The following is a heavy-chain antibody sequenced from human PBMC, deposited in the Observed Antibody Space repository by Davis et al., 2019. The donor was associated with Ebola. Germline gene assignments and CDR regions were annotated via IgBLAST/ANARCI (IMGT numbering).Heavy chain of an antibody. CDR1: GFTFSSYG. Sequence: GESLKISCAASGFTFSSYGMHWVRQAPGKGLEWVAVIWYDGSNKYYADSVKGRFTISRDNSKNTLYLQMNSLRAEDTAVYYCARDSSLGGDAPLDYWGQGTLVTVSS. CDR3: ARDSSLGGDAPLDY. J-gene: IGHJ4*02. CDR2: IWYDGSNK. D-gene: IGHD4-17*01. V-gene: IGHV3-33*01.